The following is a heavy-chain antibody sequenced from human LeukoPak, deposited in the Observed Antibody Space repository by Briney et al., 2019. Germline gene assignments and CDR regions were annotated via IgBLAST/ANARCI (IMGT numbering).Heavy chain of an antibody. CDR2: ISAYNGNT. D-gene: IGHD3-3*01. CDR3: AREAVYYDFWSGYYTQYYFDY. CDR1: GYTFTSYG. V-gene: IGHV1-18*01. Sequence: ASVKVSCKASGYTFTSYGISWVRQAPGQGLEWMGWISAYNGNTNYAQKLQGRVTMTTDTSTSTAYMELRSLRSDDTAVYYCAREAVYYDFWSGYYTQYYFDYWGQGTLVTASS. J-gene: IGHJ4*02.